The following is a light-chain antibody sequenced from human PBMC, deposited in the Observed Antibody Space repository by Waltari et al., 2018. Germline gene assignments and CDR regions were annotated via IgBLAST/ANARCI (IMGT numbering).Light chain of an antibody. CDR1: ENVNNY. CDR2: QAS. V-gene: IGKV1-39*01. CDR3: QHAYGTPLT. J-gene: IGKJ4*01. Sequence: DIQMTQSPSSLSASVGDRVTITCRASENVNNYLNWYQQKPGKAPKLLIYQASSLQSGVPSRFSGSGSGTDYTSTISSLQSEDVATYYCQHAYGTPLTFGGGTKVEIK.